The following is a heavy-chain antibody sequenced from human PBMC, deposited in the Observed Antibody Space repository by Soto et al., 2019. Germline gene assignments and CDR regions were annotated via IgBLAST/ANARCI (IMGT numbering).Heavy chain of an antibody. CDR1: GYTFTSYA. CDR3: ARDLAVGSNFDC. D-gene: IGHD3-10*01. Sequence: QVQLVQSGAEVKKPGASVKVSCKASGYTFTSYAMHWVRQAPGQRLEWMGWINAGNGNTKYSQKFQGRVTITRDTSASTAYMELSSLRSEDTAVYFCARDLAVGSNFDCWGQGTLGTVSS. J-gene: IGHJ4*02. V-gene: IGHV1-3*01. CDR2: INAGNGNT.